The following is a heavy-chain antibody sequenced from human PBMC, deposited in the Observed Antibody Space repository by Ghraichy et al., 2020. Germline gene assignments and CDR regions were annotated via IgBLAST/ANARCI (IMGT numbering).Heavy chain of an antibody. V-gene: IGHV4-4*09. CDR3: ARGMVSSYGGSFWFDP. J-gene: IGHJ5*02. CDR1: GGSIRSYY. CDR2: IYTSETT. D-gene: IGHD4-23*01. Sequence: SETLSLTCTVSGGSIRSYYWSWIRQTPGKGLEWIGYIYTSETTYYNPSLKSRVTISIDTSKNQFSLKLSSVTAADTAVYYCARGMVSSYGGSFWFDPWGQGTLVTVSS.